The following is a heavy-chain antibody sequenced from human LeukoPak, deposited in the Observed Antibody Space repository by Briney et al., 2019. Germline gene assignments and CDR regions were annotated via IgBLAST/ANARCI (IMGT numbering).Heavy chain of an antibody. V-gene: IGHV1-3*01. D-gene: IGHD2/OR15-2a*01. J-gene: IGHJ4*02. CDR1: GYDFTSYA. CDR2: INVVNGNT. CDR3: ARAPLTTYPR. Sequence: ASVKVSCKTSGYDFTSYAMHWVRQAPGQRLEWMGWINVVNGNTKLSQKFQERVIITSDTSASTTYVEMSSLRFDDTAMYYCARAPLTTYPRWGQGTLVTVSS.